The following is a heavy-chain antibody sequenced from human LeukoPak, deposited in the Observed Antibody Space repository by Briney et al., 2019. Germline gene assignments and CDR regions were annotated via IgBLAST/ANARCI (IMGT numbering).Heavy chain of an antibody. J-gene: IGHJ2*01. Sequence: SQCLSLTCTVSGGSISSGGYYWSWIRQHPGKGLEWIGYIHYTGSTSYNPSLKSRVTISVDTSKSQFSLNLSSVTAADTALYYCARDPATWYFDLWICGTRVIVSS. CDR3: ARDPATWYFDL. CDR1: GGSISSGGYY. V-gene: IGHV4-31*03. CDR2: IHYTGST.